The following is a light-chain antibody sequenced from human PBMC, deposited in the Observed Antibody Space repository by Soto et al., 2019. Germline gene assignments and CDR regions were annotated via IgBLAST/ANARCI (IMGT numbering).Light chain of an antibody. CDR1: SSDVGGYNY. CDR2: EVS. V-gene: IGLV2-14*01. CDR3: SSSTSSSTLSYV. J-gene: IGLJ1*01. Sequence: QSVLTQPASVSGSPGQSITISGTGTSSDVGGYNYVSWYQQHPGKAPKLMIYEVSNRPSGVSNRFSGSKSGNTASLTISGLQAEDEADYYCSSSTSSSTLSYVFGTGTKLTVL.